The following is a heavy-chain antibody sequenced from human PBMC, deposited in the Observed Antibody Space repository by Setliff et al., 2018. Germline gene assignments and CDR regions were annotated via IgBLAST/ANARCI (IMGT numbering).Heavy chain of an antibody. CDR2: INPNSGGT. CDR3: AKSGSGSYYSWFDP. Sequence: ASVKVSCKASGYTFTGYYMHWVRQAPGQGLEWMGWINPNSGGTNYAQKFQGRVTMTRNTSISTAYMELSRLRSDDTAVYYCAKSGSGSYYSWFDPWGQGTLVTVSS. J-gene: IGHJ5*02. CDR1: GYTFTGYY. D-gene: IGHD3-10*01. V-gene: IGHV1-2*02.